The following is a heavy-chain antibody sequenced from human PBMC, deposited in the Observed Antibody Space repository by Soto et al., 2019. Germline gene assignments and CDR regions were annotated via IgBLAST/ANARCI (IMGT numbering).Heavy chain of an antibody. CDR3: AKGAAYHYDSIGYGFYFEY. CDR2: ISGSGGST. D-gene: IGHD3-22*01. V-gene: IGHV3-23*01. CDR1: GFPFSSYA. Sequence: EVQLLESGGGLVQPGGSLRLSCAASGFPFSSYAMSWVRQAPGKGLEWVSTISGSGGSTYYADSVKGRITISRDNSKNTLYLQMNSLRAEDTAVYYCAKGAAYHYDSIGYGFYFEYWGQGTLVTVSS. J-gene: IGHJ4*02.